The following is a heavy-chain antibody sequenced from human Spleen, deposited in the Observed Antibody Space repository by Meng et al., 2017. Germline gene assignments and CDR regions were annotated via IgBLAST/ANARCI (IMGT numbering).Heavy chain of an antibody. Sequence: QVHIQPRGPGLFKPSDTLALNCVVSGGSFSDHYWSWIRQPPGTGLEWIGEINHSGSTNYNPSLESRATISVDTSQNNLSLKLSSVTAADSAVYYCAGGPTTMAHDFDYWGQGTLVTVSS. CDR3: AGGPTTMAHDFDY. J-gene: IGHJ4*02. V-gene: IGHV4-34*02. CDR2: INHSGST. D-gene: IGHD4-11*01. CDR1: GGSFSDHY.